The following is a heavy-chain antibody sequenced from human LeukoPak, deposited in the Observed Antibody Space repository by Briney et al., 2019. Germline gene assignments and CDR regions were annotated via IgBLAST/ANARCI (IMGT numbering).Heavy chain of an antibody. Sequence: GESLKISCMGSGYSFTSYLIGWVRQMPGKGLEWMGIIYPGDSDTRYSPSFQGQVTISADKSISTAYLQWSSLKASDTAMYYCARHGVLVVPAAMLEWPWFDPWGQGTLVTVSS. J-gene: IGHJ5*02. V-gene: IGHV5-51*01. CDR1: GYSFTSYL. D-gene: IGHD2-2*01. CDR3: ARHGVLVVPAAMLEWPWFDP. CDR2: IYPGDSDT.